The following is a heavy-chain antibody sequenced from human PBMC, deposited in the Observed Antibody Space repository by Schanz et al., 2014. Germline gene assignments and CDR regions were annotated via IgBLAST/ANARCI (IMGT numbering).Heavy chain of an antibody. D-gene: IGHD3-10*01. V-gene: IGHV3-33*01. J-gene: IGHJ4*02. CDR2: IWYDENNK. Sequence: QVQLVESGGGVVQFGRSLRLSCVASGFTFSSYGMHWVRQAPGKGLEWVAVIWYDENNKYYADSVKGRFTMSRDDSKNPWYLQMNSLRGEDGAVLYCARANYRRKINFDYWGRGTLVTVSS. CDR1: GFTFSSYG. CDR3: ARANYRRKINFDY.